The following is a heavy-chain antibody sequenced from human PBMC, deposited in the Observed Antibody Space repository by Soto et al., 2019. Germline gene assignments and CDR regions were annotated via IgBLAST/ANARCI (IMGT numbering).Heavy chain of an antibody. CDR2: ISGCNDKT. J-gene: IGHJ4*02. Sequence: QVQLVQSGTEMKKAGASVKVSCKTSGYMFNSYGMSWVRQAPGQGLEWLGWISGCNDKTEYAQNFQGRVTLTTETATATVYMELRGLKADDTAVYYCARDETYTSGWYFEYWGQGTLVTVPS. V-gene: IGHV1-18*01. CDR1: GYMFNSYG. CDR3: ARDETYTSGWYFEY. D-gene: IGHD6-19*01.